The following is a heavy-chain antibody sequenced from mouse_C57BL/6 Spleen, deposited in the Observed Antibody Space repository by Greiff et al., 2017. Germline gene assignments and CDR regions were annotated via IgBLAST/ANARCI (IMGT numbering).Heavy chain of an antibody. V-gene: IGHV5-17*01. J-gene: IGHJ4*01. CDR1: GFTFSDYG. CDR2: ISSGSSTI. CDR3: ARLGGKKPSMDY. Sequence: EVKLVESGGGLVKPGGSLKLSCAASGFTFSDYGMHWVRQAPEKGLEWVAYISSGSSTIYYADTVKGRFTISRDNAKNTLFLQMTSLRSEDTAMYYCARLGGKKPSMDYWGQGTSVTVSS.